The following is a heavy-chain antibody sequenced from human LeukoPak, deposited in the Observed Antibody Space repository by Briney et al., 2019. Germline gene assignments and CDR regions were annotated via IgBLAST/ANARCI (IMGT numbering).Heavy chain of an antibody. J-gene: IGHJ4*02. CDR2: ISYDGSNI. CDR3: AKRGELGLTGYFYFDC. V-gene: IGHV3-30*18. CDR1: GFTFSSYG. D-gene: IGHD3-9*01. Sequence: GGSLRLSCEASGFTFSSYGMHWVRQAPGKGLEWVAVISYDGSNIYYADSVKGRFTISRDNSKNTLYLQMNSLRAEDTAVYYCAKRGELGLTGYFYFDCWGQGTLVTVSS.